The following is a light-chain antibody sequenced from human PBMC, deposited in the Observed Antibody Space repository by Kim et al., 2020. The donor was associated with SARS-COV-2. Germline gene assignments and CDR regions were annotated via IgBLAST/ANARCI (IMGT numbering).Light chain of an antibody. J-gene: IGLJ3*02. CDR1: SNDIGNQG. Sequence: QAGLTQPPSVSKGLGQTATLTCTGNSNDIGNQGAAWLQQHQGHPPKLLSYANNNRPSGISERFSASRSGNTASLTITGLQPEDEADYYCSTWDSSLSAWVFGGGTQLTVL. CDR3: STWDSSLSAWV. CDR2: ANN. V-gene: IGLV10-54*01.